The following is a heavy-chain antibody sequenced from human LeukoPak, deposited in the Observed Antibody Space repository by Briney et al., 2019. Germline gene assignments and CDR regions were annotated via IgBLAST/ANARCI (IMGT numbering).Heavy chain of an antibody. CDR1: GGTFSNYD. Sequence: ASVKVSCKASGGTFSNYDISWARQAPGHGLEWMGRIILLLGIANYAQKFQGRVTITADKSTSTAYMELSSLRSEDTAVYYCARDLDGGQWLVPGSNWFDPWGQGTLVTVSS. CDR3: ARDLDGGQWLVPGSNWFDP. CDR2: IILLLGIA. J-gene: IGHJ5*02. D-gene: IGHD6-19*01. V-gene: IGHV1-69*04.